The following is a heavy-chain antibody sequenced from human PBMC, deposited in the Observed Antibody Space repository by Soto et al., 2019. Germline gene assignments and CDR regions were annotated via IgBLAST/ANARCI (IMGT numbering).Heavy chain of an antibody. CDR3: ARHERYSSSSRVLRYYYYYYGMDV. Sequence: GESLKISCAASGFTFSSYWMSWVRQAPGKGLEWVANIKQDGSEKYYVDSVKGRFTISRDNAKNSLYLQMNSLRAEDTAVYYCARHERYSSSSRVLRYYYYYYGMDVWGQGTTVTVSS. CDR2: IKQDGSEK. D-gene: IGHD6-6*01. J-gene: IGHJ6*02. V-gene: IGHV3-7*05. CDR1: GFTFSSYW.